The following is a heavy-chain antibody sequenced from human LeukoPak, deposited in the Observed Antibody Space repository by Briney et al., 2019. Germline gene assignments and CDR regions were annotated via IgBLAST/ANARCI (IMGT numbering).Heavy chain of an antibody. CDR3: AAGCSSTSCYWYYYTDV. V-gene: IGHV4-34*01. D-gene: IGHD2-2*01. J-gene: IGHJ6*03. Sequence: SETLSLTCAVYGGSFSGYYWSWIRQPPGKGLEWIGEINQSGSTNYNPSLKSRVTISVDTSKKQFTLRLSPVTAADTAVYYCAAGCSSTSCYWYYYTDVWGKGTTVTVSS. CDR2: INQSGST. CDR1: GGSFSGYY.